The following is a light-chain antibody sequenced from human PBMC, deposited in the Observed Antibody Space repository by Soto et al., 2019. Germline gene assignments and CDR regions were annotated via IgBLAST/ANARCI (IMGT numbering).Light chain of an antibody. CDR1: QSAVSSY. V-gene: IGKV3-20*01. J-gene: IGKJ1*01. CDR2: AAS. CDR3: QQYGASPV. Sequence: DIVLTPFPGTLSLSPGDRASLSCRASQSAVSSYLAWYQQKPGQAPRLLIYAASSRATGIPDRFSGSGSGTDFALAISRLEPEDFAVYFCQQYGASPVFGQGTRVEIK.